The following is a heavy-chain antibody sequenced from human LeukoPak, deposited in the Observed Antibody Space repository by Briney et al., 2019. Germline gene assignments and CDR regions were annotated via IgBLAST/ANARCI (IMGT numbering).Heavy chain of an antibody. CDR1: GFTFSSYG. J-gene: IGHJ4*02. V-gene: IGHV3-30*02. Sequence: GGSLRLSCAASGFTFSSYGMHWVRQAPGKGLEWVAFIRYDGSNKYYADSVKGRFTISRDNSKNTLYLQMNSLRAEDTAVYYCAKSRSTMARGGYFDYWGQGTLVTVSS. D-gene: IGHD3-10*01. CDR2: IRYDGSNK. CDR3: AKSRSTMARGGYFDY.